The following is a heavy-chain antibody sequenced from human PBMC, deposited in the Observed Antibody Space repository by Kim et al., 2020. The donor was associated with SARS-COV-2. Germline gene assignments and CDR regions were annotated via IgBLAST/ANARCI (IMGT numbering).Heavy chain of an antibody. V-gene: IGHV3-53*01. Sequence: GGSLRLSCAASGFTVSSNYMSWVRQAPGKGLEWVSVIYSGGSTYYADSVKGRFTISRDNSKNTLYLQMNSLRAEDTAVYYCASRTYYDILTGYSNDAFDIWGQGTMVTVSS. J-gene: IGHJ3*02. CDR1: GFTVSSNY. CDR2: IYSGGST. D-gene: IGHD3-9*01. CDR3: ASRTYYDILTGYSNDAFDI.